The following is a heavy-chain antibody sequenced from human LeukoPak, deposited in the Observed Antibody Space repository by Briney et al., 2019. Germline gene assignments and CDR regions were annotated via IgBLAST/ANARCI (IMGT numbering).Heavy chain of an antibody. J-gene: IGHJ6*04. Sequence: GGSLRLSCAASGFTFSNYWMHWVRQAPGKGLVWASRINSDGSSTTYADSVKGRFTISRDNAKNSLYLQMNSLRAEDTAVYYCAELGITMIGGVWGKGTTVTISS. V-gene: IGHV3-74*01. D-gene: IGHD3-10*02. CDR2: INSDGSST. CDR1: GFTFSNYW. CDR3: AELGITMIGGV.